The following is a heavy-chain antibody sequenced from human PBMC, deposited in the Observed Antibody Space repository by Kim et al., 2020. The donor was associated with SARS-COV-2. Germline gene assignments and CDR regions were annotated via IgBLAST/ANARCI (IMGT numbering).Heavy chain of an antibody. V-gene: IGHV3-43*01. Sequence: GGSLRLSCAASGFTFDDYTMHWVRQAPGKGLEWVSLISWDGGSTYYADSVKGRFTISRDNSKNSLHLQMNSLRTEDTALYYCAKGDFGIVVGAPDYWGQGTLVTVSS. D-gene: IGHD3-22*01. J-gene: IGHJ4*02. CDR3: AKGDFGIVVGAPDY. CDR2: ISWDGGST. CDR1: GFTFDDYT.